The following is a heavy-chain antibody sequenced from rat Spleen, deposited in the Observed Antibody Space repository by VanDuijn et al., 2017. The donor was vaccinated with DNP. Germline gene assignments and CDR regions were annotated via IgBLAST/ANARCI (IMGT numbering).Heavy chain of an antibody. CDR3: ARHVLPLRVWDY. V-gene: IGHV5-22*01. D-gene: IGHD1-4*01. J-gene: IGHJ2*01. Sequence: EVQLVESGGGLVQPGRSLKLSCAASGFSFSDYYMAWVRQAPTKGLEWVAYIYYVGGSTYYGDSVKGRFTISRDNAKSTLYLQMNSLRSEDMATYYCARHVLPLRVWDYWGQGVMVTVSS. CDR1: GFSFSDYY. CDR2: IYYVGGST.